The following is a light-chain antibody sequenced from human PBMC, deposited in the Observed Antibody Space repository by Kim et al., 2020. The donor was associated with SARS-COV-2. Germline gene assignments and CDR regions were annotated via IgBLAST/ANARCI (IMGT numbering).Light chain of an antibody. V-gene: IGKV3-15*01. J-gene: IGKJ4*01. CDR1: QRLGTN. CDR3: QQYNDWLS. CDR2: GAS. Sequence: LSVSPGERATRSCRASQRLGTNLAWYQHKPGQAPRLLIYGASTRATGIPARFSGAGSGTEFTLTISSLQSEDFAVYFCQQYNDWLSFGGGTKVDIK.